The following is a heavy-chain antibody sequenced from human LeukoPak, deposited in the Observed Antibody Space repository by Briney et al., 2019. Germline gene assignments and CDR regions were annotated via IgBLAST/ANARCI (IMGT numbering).Heavy chain of an antibody. CDR3: AKDGEWELRYFDY. V-gene: IGHV3-9*01. J-gene: IGHJ4*02. Sequence: SLRLSCAASGFTFDDYAMHWVRQAPGKGLEWVSGISWNSGSKGYADSVKGRFTISRDNAKNSLYLQMNSLRAEDTALYYCAKDGEWELRYFDYWGQGTLVTVSS. CDR1: GFTFDDYA. D-gene: IGHD1-26*01. CDR2: ISWNSGSK.